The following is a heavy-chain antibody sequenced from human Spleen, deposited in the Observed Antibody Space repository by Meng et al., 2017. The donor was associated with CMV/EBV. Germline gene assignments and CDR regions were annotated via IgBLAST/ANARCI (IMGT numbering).Heavy chain of an antibody. V-gene: IGHV3-11*04. D-gene: IGHD5-24*01. CDR3: ARSIRRGDYMPASYYCAMDV. Sequence: GESLKISCAASGFTFAEYYMGWIRQAPGKGLEWISYINPSGRTTYHADSVKGRFTVSRDNAKNALFLEMDSLRAEDTAVYSCARSIRRGDYMPASYYCAMDVWGQGTTVTVSS. J-gene: IGHJ6*02. CDR1: GFTFAEYY. CDR2: INPSGRTT.